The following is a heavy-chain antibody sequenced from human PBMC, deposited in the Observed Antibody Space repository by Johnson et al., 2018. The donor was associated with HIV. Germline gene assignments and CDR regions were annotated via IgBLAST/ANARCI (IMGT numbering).Heavy chain of an antibody. V-gene: IGHV3-11*04. CDR3: ASGLDNWNDRDAFDI. D-gene: IGHD1-1*01. CDR1: GFTFSDYY. Sequence: QVQLVESGGGVVRPGGSLRLSCAASGFTFSDYYMSWIRQAPGKGLEWVSYISSSGSTIYYADSVKGRFTISRDNAKNSLYRQMNSLRAEDTAVYYWASGLDNWNDRDAFDIWGQGTMVTVSS. J-gene: IGHJ3*02. CDR2: ISSSGSTI.